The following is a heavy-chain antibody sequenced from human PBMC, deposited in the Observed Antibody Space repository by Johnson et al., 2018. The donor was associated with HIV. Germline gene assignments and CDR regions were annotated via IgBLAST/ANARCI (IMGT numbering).Heavy chain of an antibody. D-gene: IGHD6-6*01. V-gene: IGHV3-66*02. CDR1: GFTVSSNY. CDR3: AKDMRIAARPAVGAFDI. CDR2: IYSGGST. J-gene: IGHJ3*02. Sequence: VQLVESGGGLVQPGGSLRLSCAASGFTVSSNYMSWVRQAPGKGLEWVSVIYSGGSTYYADSVKGRFTIFRVNAKNSLYLQMNSLRAEDTALYYCAKDMRIAARPAVGAFDIWGQGTMVTVSS.